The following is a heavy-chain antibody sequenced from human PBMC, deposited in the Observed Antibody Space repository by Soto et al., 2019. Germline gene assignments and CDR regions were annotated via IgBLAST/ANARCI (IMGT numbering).Heavy chain of an antibody. Sequence: GGSLRLSCAASGFTFSSYAMSWVRQAPGKGLEWVSAISGSGGSTYYADSVKGRFTISRDNSKNTLYLQMNSLRAEDTAVYYCAKRGWGYIVAPTRKYDAFDIWGQGTMVTVSS. V-gene: IGHV3-23*01. CDR1: GFTFSSYA. D-gene: IGHD5-12*01. CDR3: AKRGWGYIVAPTRKYDAFDI. J-gene: IGHJ3*02. CDR2: ISGSGGST.